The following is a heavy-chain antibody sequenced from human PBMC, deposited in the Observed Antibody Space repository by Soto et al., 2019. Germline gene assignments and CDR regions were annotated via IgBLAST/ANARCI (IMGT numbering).Heavy chain of an antibody. V-gene: IGHV4-4*02. CDR1: GGSFTSNIW. D-gene: IGHD1-7*01. CDR2: IYRTGST. J-gene: IGHJ4*02. CDR3: ESRDPGTSVDY. Sequence: SETLFLTCAVSGGSFTSNIWWTWVRQPPGQGLEWIGEIYRTGSTNYNPSLKSRVTISLDKSENQFSLKVTSLTAADTAVYYCESRDPGTSVDYWGQGTLVTVSS.